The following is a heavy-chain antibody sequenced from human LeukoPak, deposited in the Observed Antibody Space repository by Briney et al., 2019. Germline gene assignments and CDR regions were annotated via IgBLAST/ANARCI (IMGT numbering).Heavy chain of an antibody. J-gene: IGHJ3*02. Sequence: GGSLRLSCAASGFTFSSYGMHWVRQAPGKGLEWVAFIRYDGSNKYYADSVKGRFTISRDNSKNTLYLQMNSLRAEDTAVYYCARWKTTVYAFDIWGQGTMVTVSS. CDR3: ARWKTTVYAFDI. CDR2: IRYDGSNK. D-gene: IGHD4-17*01. V-gene: IGHV3-30*02. CDR1: GFTFSSYG.